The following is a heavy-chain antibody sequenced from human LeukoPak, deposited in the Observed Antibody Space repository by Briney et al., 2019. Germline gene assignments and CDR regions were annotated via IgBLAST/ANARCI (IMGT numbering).Heavy chain of an antibody. CDR3: ARVDRFLEWSGAFDI. D-gene: IGHD3-3*01. CDR1: GGSISSGGYY. CDR2: IYHSGST. J-gene: IGHJ3*02. V-gene: IGHV4-30-2*01. Sequence: PSETLSLTCTVSGGSISSGGYYWSWIRQPPGKGLEWIGYIYHSGSTYYNPSLKSRVTISVDRSKNQFSLKLSSVTAADTAVYYCARVDRFLEWSGAFDIWGQGTMVTVSS.